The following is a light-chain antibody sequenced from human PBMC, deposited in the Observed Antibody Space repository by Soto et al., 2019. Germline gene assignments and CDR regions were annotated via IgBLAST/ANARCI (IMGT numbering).Light chain of an antibody. J-gene: IGKJ4*01. CDR3: QQYSNWPLT. Sequence: EILMTQSPATLSVSPGERATLSCRASQSVRSNLAWYQQKPGQAPRLLIYGASTRATGIPARFSGSGSGTEFTLTINSLQSEDFELYYCQQYSNWPLTFGGGTKVDIK. CDR1: QSVRSN. V-gene: IGKV3-15*01. CDR2: GAS.